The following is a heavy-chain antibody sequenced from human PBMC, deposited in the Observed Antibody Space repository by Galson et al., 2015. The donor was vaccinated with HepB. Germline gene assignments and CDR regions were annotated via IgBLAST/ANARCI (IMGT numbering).Heavy chain of an antibody. CDR3: TTDTGYYDSSGYYLWARFDY. Sequence: SLRLSCAASGFTFSNAWMSWVRQAPGKGLEWVGRIKSKTDGGTTDYAAPVKGRFTISRDDSKNTLYLQMNSLKTEDTAVYYCTTDTGYYDSSGYYLWARFDYWGQGTLVTVSS. D-gene: IGHD3-22*01. V-gene: IGHV3-15*01. CDR1: GFTFSNAW. CDR2: IKSKTDGGTT. J-gene: IGHJ4*02.